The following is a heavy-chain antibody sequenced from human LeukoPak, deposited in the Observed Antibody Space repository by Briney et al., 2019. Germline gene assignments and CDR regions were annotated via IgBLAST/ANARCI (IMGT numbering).Heavy chain of an antibody. CDR1: GFTFSNAW. Sequence: GGSLRLSCAASGFTFSNAWMSWVRQAPGKGLEWVGRIKSKTDGGTTDYAAPVKGRFTISRDDSKNTLYLQMNSLRAEDTAVYYCARTSSSRPSPPTPLGYWGQGTLVTVSS. CDR2: IKSKTDGGTT. V-gene: IGHV3-15*01. CDR3: ARTSSSRPSPPTPLGY. D-gene: IGHD6-13*01. J-gene: IGHJ4*02.